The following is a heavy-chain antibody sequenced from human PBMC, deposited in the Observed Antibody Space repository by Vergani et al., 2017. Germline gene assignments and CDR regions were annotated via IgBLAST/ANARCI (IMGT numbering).Heavy chain of an antibody. CDR3: ARDRVDIVATTTYYYYYYGMDV. D-gene: IGHD5-12*01. CDR1: GFTVSSNY. Sequence: EVQLVESGGGLVQPGGSLRLSCAASGFTVSSNYMSWVRQAPGKGLEWFSVIYSGGSTYYADSVKGRFTISRHNSNNTLYLQMNSLRAEDTAVYYCARDRVDIVATTTYYYYYYGMDVWGQGTTVTVSS. V-gene: IGHV3-53*04. J-gene: IGHJ6*02. CDR2: IYSGGST.